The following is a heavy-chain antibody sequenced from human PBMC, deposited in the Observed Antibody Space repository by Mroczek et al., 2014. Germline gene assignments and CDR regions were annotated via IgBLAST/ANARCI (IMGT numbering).Heavy chain of an antibody. Sequence: VQLVESGGGLVKPGGSLRLSCAASGFTFSSYSMNWVRQAPGKGLEWVSSISSSSSYIYYADSVKGRFTISRDNAKNSLYLQMNSLRAEDTAVYYCARSAIAVAGEDYWGQGTLVTVSS. CDR1: GFTFSSYS. CDR3: ARSAIAVAGEDY. V-gene: IGHV3-21*01. J-gene: IGHJ4*02. CDR2: ISSSSSYI. D-gene: IGHD6-19*01.